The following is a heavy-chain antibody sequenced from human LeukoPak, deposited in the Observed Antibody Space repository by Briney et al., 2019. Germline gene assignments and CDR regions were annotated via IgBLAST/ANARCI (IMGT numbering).Heavy chain of an antibody. J-gene: IGHJ4*02. CDR2: ISYDGSNK. V-gene: IGHV3-30*14. CDR3: ARVRDVYNHVFEN. D-gene: IGHD5-24*01. Sequence: GRSLGLSCAASGFTFSSYAMHWVRQAPGKGLEWVAVISYDGSNKYYADSVKGRFTISRDISKNTLHLQMNNLRVDDTAVYYCARVRDVYNHVFENWGQGTLVTVS. CDR1: GFTFSSYA.